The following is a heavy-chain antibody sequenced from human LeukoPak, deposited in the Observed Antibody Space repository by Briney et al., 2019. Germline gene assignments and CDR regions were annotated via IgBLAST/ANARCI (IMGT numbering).Heavy chain of an antibody. J-gene: IGHJ4*02. CDR1: GDSISNSNNYY. D-gene: IGHD3-16*01. Sequence: SETLSLTCSVSGDSISNSNNYYWGWIRQPPGKGLEWIGSIYYNGISYYNPSLKSRVTISVDTSKNQFSLKLNSVTAADTAVYYCASSTRWGDYFDYWGQGTLVTVSS. CDR3: ASSTRWGDYFDY. CDR2: IYYNGIS. V-gene: IGHV4-39*07.